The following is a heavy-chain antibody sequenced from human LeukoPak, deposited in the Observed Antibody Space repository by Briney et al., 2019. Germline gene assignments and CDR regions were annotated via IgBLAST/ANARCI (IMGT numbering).Heavy chain of an antibody. CDR2: IYYSGST. V-gene: IGHV4-30-4*07. Sequence: PSQTLSLTCAVSGGSISSGGYSWSWIRQPPGKGLEWIGYIYYSGSTYYNPSLKSRVTISVDTSKNQFSLKLSSVTAADTAVYYCARYCSGGSCFGHFDYWGQGTLVTVSS. J-gene: IGHJ4*02. CDR1: GGSISSGGYS. D-gene: IGHD2-15*01. CDR3: ARYCSGGSCFGHFDY.